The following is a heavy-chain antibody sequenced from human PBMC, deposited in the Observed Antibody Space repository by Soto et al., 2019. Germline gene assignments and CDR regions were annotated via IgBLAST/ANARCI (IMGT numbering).Heavy chain of an antibody. CDR1: GSIFTNYG. V-gene: IGHV1-18*01. CDR2: ISAYNGRT. D-gene: IGHD3-22*01. Sequence: GASVKVSCKTSGSIFTNYGISWVRQAPGHGLEWMAWISAYNGRTEYAPNLQGRLTLTTDTSTNTAYMELRSLRSDDTAVYFCGQAAFYDASDYWGQGTLVTVSS. CDR3: GQAAFYDASDY. J-gene: IGHJ4*02.